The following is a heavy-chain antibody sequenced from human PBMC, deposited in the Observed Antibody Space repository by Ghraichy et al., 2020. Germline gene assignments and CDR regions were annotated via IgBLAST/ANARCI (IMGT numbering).Heavy chain of an antibody. J-gene: IGHJ4*02. D-gene: IGHD2-2*01. V-gene: IGHV3-30*18. CDR1: GFTFSSYG. CDR3: AKCPTPYQLLSPPFS. Sequence: GGSLRLSCAASGFTFSSYGMHWVRQAPGKGLEWVAVISYDGSNKYYADSVKGRFTISRDNSKNTLYLQMNSLRAEDTAVYYCAKCPTPYQLLSPPFSWGQGTLVTVSS. CDR2: ISYDGSNK.